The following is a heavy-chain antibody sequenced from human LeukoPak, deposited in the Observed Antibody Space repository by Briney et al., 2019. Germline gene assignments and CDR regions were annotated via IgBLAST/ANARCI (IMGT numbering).Heavy chain of an antibody. J-gene: IGHJ5*02. CDR3: DIISDYSDWFDP. CDR1: GGSISSYY. Sequence: PSETLSLTCTVSGGSISSYYWSWIRQPPGKGLEWIGYIYYGGSTNYNPSLKSRVTISVDTSKNQFSLKLSSVTAADTAVYYCDIISDYSDWFDPWGQGTLVTVSS. V-gene: IGHV4-59*01. D-gene: IGHD4-11*01. CDR2: IYYGGST.